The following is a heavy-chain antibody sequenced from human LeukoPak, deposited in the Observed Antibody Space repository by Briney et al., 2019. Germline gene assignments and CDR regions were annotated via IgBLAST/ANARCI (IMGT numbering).Heavy chain of an antibody. Sequence: SETLSLTCTVSGGSISSSSYYWGWIRQPPGKGLEWIGSIYYSGSTYYNPSLKSRVTISVDTSKNQFSLKLSSVTAADTAVYYCAGWNPPFDYWGQGMLVTVSS. CDR1: GGSISSSSYY. V-gene: IGHV4-39*07. J-gene: IGHJ4*02. CDR2: IYYSGST. CDR3: AGWNPPFDY. D-gene: IGHD1-1*01.